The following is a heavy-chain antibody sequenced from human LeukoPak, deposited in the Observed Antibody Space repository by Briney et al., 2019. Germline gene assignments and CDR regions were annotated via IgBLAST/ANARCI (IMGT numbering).Heavy chain of an antibody. CDR3: AKERDWNYGGYFDY. D-gene: IGHD1-7*01. CDR1: GFTFSSYA. J-gene: IGHJ4*02. Sequence: GGSLRLSCAASGFTFSSYAMSWVHQTPGKGLEWVSAISGSGGSTYYADSVKGRFTISRDNSKNTLYLQMNSLRAEDTAVYYCAKERDWNYGGYFDYWGQGTLVTVSS. CDR2: ISGSGGST. V-gene: IGHV3-23*01.